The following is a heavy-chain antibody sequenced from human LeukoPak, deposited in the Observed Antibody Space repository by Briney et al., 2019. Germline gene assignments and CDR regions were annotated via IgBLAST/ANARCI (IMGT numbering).Heavy chain of an antibody. CDR1: GFTFSSYG. CDR3: AKASLGYCSGGSCYSGYYYYYMDV. Sequence: GGSLRLSCAASGFTFSSYGMHWVRQAPGKGLEWVAVIWYDGSNKYYADFVKGRFTIYGDNSKNTLYLQMNRLRAEDTAVYYCAKASLGYCSGGSCYSGYYYYYMDVWGKGTTVTVSS. D-gene: IGHD2-15*01. J-gene: IGHJ6*03. V-gene: IGHV3-33*06. CDR2: IWYDGSNK.